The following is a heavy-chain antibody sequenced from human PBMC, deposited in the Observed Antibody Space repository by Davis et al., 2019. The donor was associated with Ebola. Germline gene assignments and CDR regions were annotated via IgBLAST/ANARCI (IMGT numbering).Heavy chain of an antibody. CDR3: ARVKYQLPLGYYRDV. J-gene: IGHJ6*03. Sequence: PGGSLRLSCKASVSTFTRSWIGWVRKMPGKGLEWLGIIYPGDSDTRYSPSFQGQVTISADKSISTAYLQWSSLKASDTAMYYGARVKYQLPLGYYRDVWGKGTTVTVSS. D-gene: IGHD2-2*01. V-gene: IGHV5-51*01. CDR2: IYPGDSDT. CDR1: VSTFTRSW.